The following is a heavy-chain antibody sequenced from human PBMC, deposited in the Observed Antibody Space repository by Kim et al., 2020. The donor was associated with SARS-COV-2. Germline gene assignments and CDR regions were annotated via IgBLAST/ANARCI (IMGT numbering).Heavy chain of an antibody. Sequence: GGSLRLSCAASGFTFSSYAMSWVRQAPGKGLEWVSAISGSGGSTYYADSVKGRFTISRDNSKNTLYLQMNSLRAEDTAVYYCAKDYGGNSGNYYYYGMDVWGQGTTVTVPS. V-gene: IGHV3-23*01. CDR2: ISGSGGST. CDR1: GFTFSSYA. D-gene: IGHD4-17*01. CDR3: AKDYGGNSGNYYYYGMDV. J-gene: IGHJ6*02.